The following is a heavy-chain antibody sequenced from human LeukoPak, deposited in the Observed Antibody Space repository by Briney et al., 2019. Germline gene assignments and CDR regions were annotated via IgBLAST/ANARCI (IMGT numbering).Heavy chain of an antibody. V-gene: IGHV4-4*07. CDR1: GGSISSYY. CDR2: IYTSGST. J-gene: IGHJ6*03. Sequence: PSETLSLTCTVSGGSISSYYWSWIRQPAGKGLEWIGRIYTSGSTNYNPSLKSRVTMSVDTSKNQFSLKLSSVTAADTAVYYCARGCSSTSCYTYYYMDVWGKGTTVTVSS. CDR3: ARGCSSTSCYTYYYMDV. D-gene: IGHD2-2*02.